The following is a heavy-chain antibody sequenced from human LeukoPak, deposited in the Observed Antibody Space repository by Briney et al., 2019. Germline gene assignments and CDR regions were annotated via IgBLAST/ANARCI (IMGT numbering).Heavy chain of an antibody. CDR1: GFTFSNYE. Sequence: GGSLRLSCAASGFTFSNYEMNWVRQVPGRGLEWVPYISSSGLTMYYADSVKGRFTISRDNAKNSLYLQMNSLRAEDTAVYYCARRTTGDDYWGQGTLVTVSS. CDR3: ARRTTGDDY. CDR2: ISSSGLTM. V-gene: IGHV3-48*03. D-gene: IGHD1-14*01. J-gene: IGHJ4*02.